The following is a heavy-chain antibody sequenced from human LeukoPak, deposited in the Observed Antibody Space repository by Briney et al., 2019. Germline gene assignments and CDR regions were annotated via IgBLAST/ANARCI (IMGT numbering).Heavy chain of an antibody. Sequence: PSETLSLTCTVSGGSISSYYWSWIRQPPGKGLEWIGYIYYSGSTYYDPSLKSRVTISIDRSKNQFSLRLRSVTAADTAVYYCARWFVVPAAGEGYAFDIWGQGTMVTVSA. CDR3: ARWFVVPAAGEGYAFDI. CDR2: IYYSGST. D-gene: IGHD2-2*01. V-gene: IGHV4-59*12. J-gene: IGHJ3*02. CDR1: GGSISSYY.